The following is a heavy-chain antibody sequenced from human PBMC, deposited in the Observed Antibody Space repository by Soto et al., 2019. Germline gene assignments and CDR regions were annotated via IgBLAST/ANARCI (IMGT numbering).Heavy chain of an antibody. D-gene: IGHD3-16*01. Sequence: EVQLLDSGGGLVQPGGSLRLSCAASGFTFSNYAMTWVPQGPGKGLEWVSGISGSGGRSYYADSVKGRFTTSRDNSKSTLYLQMNSLRAEDTAVYYCAKAYFVWSSEQPYYFDYWGQGTLVTVSS. CDR2: ISGSGGRS. CDR3: AKAYFVWSSEQPYYFDY. CDR1: GFTFSNYA. V-gene: IGHV3-23*01. J-gene: IGHJ4*02.